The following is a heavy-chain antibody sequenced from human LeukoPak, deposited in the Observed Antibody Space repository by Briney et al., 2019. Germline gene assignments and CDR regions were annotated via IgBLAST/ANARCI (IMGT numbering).Heavy chain of an antibody. CDR2: VSLNGSTT. V-gene: IGHV3-74*01. CDR3: ATSRRTFWYFDL. J-gene: IGHJ2*01. Sequence: PGGSLRLSCGASGFTFSSYWMHWVRQAPGKGLVWVSRVSLNGSTTTYADSVKGRFTISSDNSKNTLYLQMNGLRAEDTAVYYCATSRRTFWYFDLWGRGTLVAVS. CDR1: GFTFSSYW.